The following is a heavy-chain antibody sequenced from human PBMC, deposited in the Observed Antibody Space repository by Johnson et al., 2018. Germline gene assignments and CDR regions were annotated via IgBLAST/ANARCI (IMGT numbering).Heavy chain of an antibody. CDR3: ARRNDGYDFGYCLDV. Sequence: VQLVQSGGGLVKPGGSLRLSCAASGFTFSAYRMSWVRQAPGKGLEWVSSISTTSHYIYYVDSVKGRFTISRDNSRDSLYLQMDNLRAEDPAVYYCARRNDGYDFGYCLDVWGKGTTVTVSS. CDR1: GFTFSAYR. D-gene: IGHD5-12*01. V-gene: IGHV3-21*01. J-gene: IGHJ6*03. CDR2: ISTTSHYI.